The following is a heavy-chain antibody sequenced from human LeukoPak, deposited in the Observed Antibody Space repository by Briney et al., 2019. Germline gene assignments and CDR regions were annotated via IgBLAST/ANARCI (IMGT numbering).Heavy chain of an antibody. Sequence: GGSLRLSCAASGFTFSSYWMHWVRQAPGKGLVWVSRINTDGSSTSYADSVKGRFTNSRDNAKNTLYLQMNSLRAEDTAVYYCARGWGTIFGVVTSDYYYMDVWGKGTTVTVSS. CDR3: ARGWGTIFGVVTSDYYYMDV. D-gene: IGHD3-3*01. J-gene: IGHJ6*03. CDR1: GFTFSSYW. V-gene: IGHV3-74*01. CDR2: INTDGSST.